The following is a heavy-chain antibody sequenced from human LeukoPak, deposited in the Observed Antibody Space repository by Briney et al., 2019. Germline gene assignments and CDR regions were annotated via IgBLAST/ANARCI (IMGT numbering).Heavy chain of an antibody. J-gene: IGHJ5*02. CDR1: GYSFTSYW. Sequence: GESLKISCKGSGYSFTSYWIGWGRHMPAKGVEWMGIIYPGDSDTNYSPSFQGQVTISADKSISTAYLQWSSLKASDTAMYYCARQILYSSSWYYWFDPWGQGTLVTVSS. CDR2: IYPGDSDT. V-gene: IGHV5-51*01. CDR3: ARQILYSSSWYYWFDP. D-gene: IGHD6-13*01.